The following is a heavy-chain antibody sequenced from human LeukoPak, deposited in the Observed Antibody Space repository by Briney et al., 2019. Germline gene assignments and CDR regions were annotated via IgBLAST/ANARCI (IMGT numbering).Heavy chain of an antibody. V-gene: IGHV1-8*02. D-gene: IGHD3-3*01. CDR1: GYTFTSYG. J-gene: IGHJ5*02. Sequence: ASVKVSCKASGYTFTSYGISWVRQAPGQGLEWMGWISAYSGNTGYAQKFQGRVTMTRNTSISTAYMELSSLRSEDTAVYYCARGLGDFWSGYYRDDWFDPWGQGTLVTVSS. CDR3: ARGLGDFWSGYYRDDWFDP. CDR2: ISAYSGNT.